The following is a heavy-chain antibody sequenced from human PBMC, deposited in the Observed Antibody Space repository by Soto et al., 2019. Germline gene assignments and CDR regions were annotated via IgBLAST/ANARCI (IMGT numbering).Heavy chain of an antibody. J-gene: IGHJ4*02. V-gene: IGHV3-23*01. CDR1: GFTFSSYA. D-gene: IGHD5-18*01. Sequence: GGSLRLSCAASGFTFSSYAMTWVRQAPGKGLEWVSAISGSGGSTYHAGSVKGRFTVSRDISKSTLYLQMNSLRAEDTAVYFCAKDLTRYSYGPNYFDYWGQGTLVTVSS. CDR2: ISGSGGST. CDR3: AKDLTRYSYGPNYFDY.